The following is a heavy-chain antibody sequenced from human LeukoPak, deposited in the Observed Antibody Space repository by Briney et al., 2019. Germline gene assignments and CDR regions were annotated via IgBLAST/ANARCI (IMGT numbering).Heavy chain of an antibody. CDR2: IYYSGST. V-gene: IGHV4-39*01. CDR1: GGSISSSSYY. CDR3: ARVGGYDILTGYYPLPFDY. D-gene: IGHD3-9*01. Sequence: SETLSLTCTVSGGSISSSSYYWGWIRQPPGKGLEWIGSIYYSGSTYYNPSLKSRVTISVDTSKNQFSLKLSSVTAADTAVYYCARVGGYDILTGYYPLPFDYWGQGTLVTVSS. J-gene: IGHJ4*02.